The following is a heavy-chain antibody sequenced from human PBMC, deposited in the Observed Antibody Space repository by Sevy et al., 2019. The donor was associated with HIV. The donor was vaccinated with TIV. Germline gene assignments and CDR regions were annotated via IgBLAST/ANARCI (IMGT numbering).Heavy chain of an antibody. Sequence: GGSLRLSCAASGFTFSSYGMHWVCQAPGKGLEWVAVISYDGSNKYYADSVKGRFTISRDNSKNTLYLQMNSLRAEDTAVYYCARATDYGGKNDAFDIWGQGTMVTVSS. CDR1: GFTFSSYG. V-gene: IGHV3-30*03. J-gene: IGHJ3*02. CDR3: ARATDYGGKNDAFDI. D-gene: IGHD4-17*01. CDR2: ISYDGSNK.